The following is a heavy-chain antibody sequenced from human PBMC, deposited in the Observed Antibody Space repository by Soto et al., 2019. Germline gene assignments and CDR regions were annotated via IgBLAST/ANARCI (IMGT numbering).Heavy chain of an antibody. V-gene: IGHV3-23*01. Sequence: GGSLRLSCAASGFTSSNDAMGWVRQAPGKGLEWVSGISGSGDSTYYADSVKGRFTVSRDNSKNTLYLQMNSLRAEDTAVYFCAGQRLITMIVVVDYWGQGTLVTVSS. D-gene: IGHD3-22*01. CDR2: ISGSGDST. CDR3: AGQRLITMIVVVDY. J-gene: IGHJ4*02. CDR1: GFTSSNDA.